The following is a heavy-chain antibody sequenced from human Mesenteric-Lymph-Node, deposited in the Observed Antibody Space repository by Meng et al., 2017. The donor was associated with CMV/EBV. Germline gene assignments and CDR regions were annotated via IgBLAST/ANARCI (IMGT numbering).Heavy chain of an antibody. V-gene: IGHV4-38-2*02. CDR3: ARGGWVHPFDY. CDR2: INHSGST. D-gene: IGHD1-1*01. CDR1: GYSISSGYY. Sequence: SETLSLTCSVSGYSISSGYYWSWIRQPPGKGLEWIGEINHSGSTNYNPSLKSRVTISVDTSKNQFSLKLSSVTAADTAVYYCARGGWVHPFDYWGQGTLVTVSS. J-gene: IGHJ4*02.